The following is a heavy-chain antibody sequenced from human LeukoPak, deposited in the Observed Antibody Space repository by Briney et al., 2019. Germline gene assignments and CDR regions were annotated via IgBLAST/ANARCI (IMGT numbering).Heavy chain of an antibody. CDR3: ATYPRGQKRTEYYFDY. CDR2: IILIFGTA. Sequence: ASVKVSCKASGGTFSSYAISWVRQAPGQGLEWMGGIILIFGTANYAQKFQGRVTMTEDTSTDTAYMELSSLRSEDTAVYYCATYPRGQKRTEYYFDYWGQGTLVTVSS. J-gene: IGHJ4*02. D-gene: IGHD2-2*02. CDR1: GGTFSSYA. V-gene: IGHV1-69*06.